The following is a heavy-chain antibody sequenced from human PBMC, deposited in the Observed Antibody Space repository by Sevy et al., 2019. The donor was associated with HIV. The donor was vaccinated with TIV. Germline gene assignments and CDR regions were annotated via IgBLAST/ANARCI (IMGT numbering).Heavy chain of an antibody. J-gene: IGHJ4*02. CDR3: AKKMGGGSGMAFLVDF. CDR1: GFTFNSFA. V-gene: IGHV3-23*01. Sequence: GSLRLSCAASGFTFNSFAMGWVRQAPGKGLDWISVISGTGDYTYYADSVKGRFTISRDNSKNTLILQMNSLRAEDTAIFYCAKKMGGGSGMAFLVDFWGQGTLVTVSS. CDR2: ISGTGDYT. D-gene: IGHD5-18*01.